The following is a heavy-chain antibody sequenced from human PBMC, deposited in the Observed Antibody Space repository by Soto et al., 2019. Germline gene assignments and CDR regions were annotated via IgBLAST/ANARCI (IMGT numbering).Heavy chain of an antibody. J-gene: IGHJ6*02. CDR1: GGTFSSYA. Sequence: QVQLVQSGAEVKKPGSSVKVSCKASGGTFSSYAISWVRQAPGQGLEWMGGIIPIFGTANYAQKFQGRVTITADESTSTAYMELSSLRSEDTAVYYGARVRLPAAMGGYYYYGMDVWGQGTTVTVSS. V-gene: IGHV1-69*01. D-gene: IGHD2-2*01. CDR3: ARVRLPAAMGGYYYYGMDV. CDR2: IIPIFGTA.